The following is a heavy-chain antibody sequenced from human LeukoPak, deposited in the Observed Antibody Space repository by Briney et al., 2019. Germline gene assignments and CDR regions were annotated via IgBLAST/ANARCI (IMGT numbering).Heavy chain of an antibody. J-gene: IGHJ4*02. Sequence: SETLSLTCTISGGSISSYFWSWIRQPPGKGLEWIGYIYYTGSTNYNPSLKSRVIISLDTSKNQFSLKLSSVTAADTAVYYCARTLSRWDPFDYWGQGTLITVSS. V-gene: IGHV4-59*01. CDR2: IYYTGST. CDR1: GGSISSYF. D-gene: IGHD1-26*01. CDR3: ARTLSRWDPFDY.